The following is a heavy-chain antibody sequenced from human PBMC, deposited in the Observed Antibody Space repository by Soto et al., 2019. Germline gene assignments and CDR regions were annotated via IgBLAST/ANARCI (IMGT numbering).Heavy chain of an antibody. Sequence: SETLSLTCTVSGGSISSYYWSWIRQPPGKGLEWIGYIYYSGSTNYNPSLKSRVTISVDTSKNQFSLKLSSVTAADTAAYYCASNVNYYDSSGYYYRYFQHWGQGTLVTVSS. J-gene: IGHJ1*01. CDR2: IYYSGST. CDR1: GGSISSYY. CDR3: ASNVNYYDSSGYYYRYFQH. D-gene: IGHD3-22*01. V-gene: IGHV4-59*01.